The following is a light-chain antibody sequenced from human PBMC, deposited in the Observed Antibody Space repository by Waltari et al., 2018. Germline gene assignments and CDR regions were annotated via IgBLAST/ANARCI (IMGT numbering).Light chain of an antibody. CDR2: RNT. CDR3: AAWDDSLRAWV. Sequence: QSVLIQPPSASETPGQRVTISCSGSNSNIGRNYVCGYQHLPGTAPELLIYRNTQRPSGVPDRFSGSKSDTSASLAISGLRSEDEADYYCAAWDDSLRAWVFGGGTKLTVL. CDR1: NSNIGRNY. V-gene: IGLV1-47*01. J-gene: IGLJ3*02.